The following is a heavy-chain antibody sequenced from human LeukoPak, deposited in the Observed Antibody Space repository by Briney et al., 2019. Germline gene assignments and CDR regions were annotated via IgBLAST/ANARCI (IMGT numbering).Heavy chain of an antibody. V-gene: IGHV1-2*02. CDR1: GYTFTGYY. J-gene: IGHJ5*02. CDR3: AIDYGDQSRFDP. Sequence: GASVKVSCKASGYTFTGYYMHWVRQAPGQGLEWMGWINPNSGGTNYAQKFQGRVIMTRDTSISTAYMELSRLRSDDTAVYYCAIDYGDQSRFDPWGQGTLVTVSS. CDR2: INPNSGGT. D-gene: IGHD4-17*01.